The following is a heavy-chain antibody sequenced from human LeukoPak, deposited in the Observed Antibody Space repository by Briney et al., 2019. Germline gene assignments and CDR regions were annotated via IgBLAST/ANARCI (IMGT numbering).Heavy chain of an antibody. J-gene: IGHJ4*02. V-gene: IGHV3-74*01. Sequence: GGSLRLSCAASXFTFGSYLMHWVRQAPGKGLVWVSRINTDGSSTTYADSVKGRFTISRDNAKNTLYLQMNSLRAEDTAVYYCASRTGVYWGQGTLATVSS. CDR1: XFTFGSYL. CDR2: INTDGSST. D-gene: IGHD1-14*01. CDR3: ASRTGVY.